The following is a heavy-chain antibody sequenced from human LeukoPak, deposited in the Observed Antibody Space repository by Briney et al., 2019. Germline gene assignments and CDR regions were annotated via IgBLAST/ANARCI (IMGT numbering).Heavy chain of an antibody. CDR1: GGSISSFY. CDR2: IYYSGST. Sequence: PSETLSLTCTVSGGSISSFYWSWIRQPPGKGLEWIGYIYYSGSTNYNPSLKSRVTMSVDTSKNQLSLKLSSVTAADTAVYYCARGPRIAAGDTVDYWGQGTLVTVSS. D-gene: IGHD6-13*01. V-gene: IGHV4-59*12. J-gene: IGHJ4*02. CDR3: ARGPRIAAGDTVDY.